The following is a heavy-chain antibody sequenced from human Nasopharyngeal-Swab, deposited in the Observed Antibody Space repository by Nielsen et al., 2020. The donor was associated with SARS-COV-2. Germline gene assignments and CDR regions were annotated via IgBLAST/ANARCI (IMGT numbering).Heavy chain of an antibody. CDR3: ARGGGLGYYDFWSGYSQASDAFDI. CDR2: INYSGST. V-gene: IGHV4-59*01. J-gene: IGHJ3*02. D-gene: IGHD3-3*01. Sequence: SETLSLTCTVSGGSISRYYWSWIRQPPGKGLAWIGYINYSGSTSYNPSLKSRVTISVDTSKNQFSLKLSSVTAADTAVYYCARGGGLGYYDFWSGYSQASDAFDIWGQGTMVTVSS. CDR1: GGSISRYY.